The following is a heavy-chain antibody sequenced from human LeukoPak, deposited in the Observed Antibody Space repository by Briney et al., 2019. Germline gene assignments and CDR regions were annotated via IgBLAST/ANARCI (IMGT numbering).Heavy chain of an antibody. CDR1: GYSFTSYW. D-gene: IGHD2-2*01. V-gene: IGHV5-51*01. CDR2: IYPGDSDT. J-gene: IGHJ3*02. CDR3: ARAPGVVPAATGDAFDI. Sequence: GESLKISCKGSGYSFTSYWIGWVRQMPGKGLEWMGIIYPGDSDTRYSPSFQGQVTISADKSISTAYLQWSSLKASDTAMYYCARAPGVVPAATGDAFDIWGQGTMVTVSS.